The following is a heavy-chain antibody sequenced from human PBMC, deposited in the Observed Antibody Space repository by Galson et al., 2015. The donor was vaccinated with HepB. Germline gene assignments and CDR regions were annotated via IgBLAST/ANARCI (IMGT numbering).Heavy chain of an antibody. CDR3: ARDPRRDGYTDAFDI. D-gene: IGHD5-24*01. V-gene: IGHV1-46*01. CDR1: GYTFTSYY. J-gene: IGHJ3*02. Sequence: SVKVSCKASGYTFTSYYMHWVRQAPGQGLEWMGIINPSGGSTSYAQKFQGRVTMTRDTPTSTVYMELSSLRSEDTAVYYCARDPRRDGYTDAFDIWGQGTMVTVSS. CDR2: INPSGGST.